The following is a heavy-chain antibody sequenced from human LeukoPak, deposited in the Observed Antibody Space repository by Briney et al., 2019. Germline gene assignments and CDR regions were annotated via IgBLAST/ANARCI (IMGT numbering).Heavy chain of an antibody. J-gene: IGHJ2*01. CDR1: GASISNYY. Sequence: SETLSLTCSVSGASISNYYWSWIPQPPGEGLEWIGHHRNSGSPTYNPSLKSRVTISRDTSKNQFSLKLGSVTAADTAVDHCARLRYATVINRAPGYFDLWGRGTLVTVSS. CDR2: HRNSGSP. D-gene: IGHD4-17*01. V-gene: IGHV4-59*01. CDR3: ARLRYATVINRAPGYFDL.